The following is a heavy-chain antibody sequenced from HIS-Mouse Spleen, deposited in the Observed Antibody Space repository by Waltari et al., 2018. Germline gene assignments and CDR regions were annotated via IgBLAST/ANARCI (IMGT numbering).Heavy chain of an antibody. V-gene: IGHV4-39*07. D-gene: IGHD6-13*01. CDR3: AREIPYSSSWYDWYFDL. CDR2: IYYSGST. CDR1: GGSISSCSYY. J-gene: IGHJ2*01. Sequence: QLQLQESGPGLVKPSETLSLTCTVSGGSISSCSYYCGWIRQPPGKGLEWIGSIYYSGSTYYNPSLKSRVTISVDTSKNQFSLKLSSVTAADTAVYYCAREIPYSSSWYDWYFDLWGRGTLVTVSS.